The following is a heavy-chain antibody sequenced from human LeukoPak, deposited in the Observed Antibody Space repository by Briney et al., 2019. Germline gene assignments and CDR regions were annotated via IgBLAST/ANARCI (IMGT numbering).Heavy chain of an antibody. CDR3: AREGFTVTTSELDY. CDR1: GGSISSSSYY. Sequence: SETLSLTCTVSGGSISSSSYYWGWIRQPPGKGLEWLGSIYYSGSTYYNPSLKSRVTISVDTSKNQFSLKLSSVTAADTAVYYCAREGFTVTTSELDYWGQGTLVTVSS. D-gene: IGHD4-17*01. CDR2: IYYSGST. V-gene: IGHV4-39*07. J-gene: IGHJ4*02.